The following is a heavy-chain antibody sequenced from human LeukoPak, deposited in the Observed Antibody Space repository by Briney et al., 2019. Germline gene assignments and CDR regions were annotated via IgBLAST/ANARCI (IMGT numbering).Heavy chain of an antibody. CDR1: GFTFSNFA. D-gene: IGHD4-17*01. V-gene: IGHV3-23*01. CDR2: ISGTGAAT. J-gene: IGHJ3*01. Sequence: GGSLRLSCGASGFTFSNFAVTCVRQAPGKGLAWVAAISGTGAATFYADSVRGRFTVSRDNSKNTLYLQMNSLRAEDTAIYYCATDPNGDYIGAFDFWGQGTMVTVSS. CDR3: ATDPNGDYIGAFDF.